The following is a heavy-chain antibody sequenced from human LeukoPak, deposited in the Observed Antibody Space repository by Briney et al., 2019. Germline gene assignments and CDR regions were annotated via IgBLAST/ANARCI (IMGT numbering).Heavy chain of an antibody. CDR1: GFTFNSHV. V-gene: IGHV3-23*01. Sequence: GGSLRLSCAASGFTFNSHVMNWVRQAPGKGLEWVSGISGSGGSTYHADSVKGRFTISGDNSKNTLSLQMNSLRAEDTAVYYCARARPSGGYYDSSGYYYPSYFDYWGQGTLVTVSS. D-gene: IGHD3-22*01. CDR3: ARARPSGGYYDSSGYYYPSYFDY. CDR2: ISGSGGST. J-gene: IGHJ4*02.